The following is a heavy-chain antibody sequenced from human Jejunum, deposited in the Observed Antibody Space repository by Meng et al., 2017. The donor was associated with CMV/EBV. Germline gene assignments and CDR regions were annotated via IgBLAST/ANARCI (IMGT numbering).Heavy chain of an antibody. CDR3: ARYFGGYFDY. J-gene: IGHJ4*02. CDR1: GDSIYSAGYY. V-gene: IGHV4-30-4*01. Sequence: CAVSGDSIYSAGYYWSWIRQPPGKGLEWIGHIYYSGSTHYNPSLTSRLNISVDTSKNQFSLKLTSVTAADTAVYYCARYFGGYFDYWGQGTLVTVSS. D-gene: IGHD3-10*01. CDR2: IYYSGST.